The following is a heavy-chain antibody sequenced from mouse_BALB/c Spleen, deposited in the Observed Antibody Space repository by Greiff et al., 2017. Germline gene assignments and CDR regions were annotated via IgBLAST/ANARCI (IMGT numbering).Heavy chain of an antibody. CDR3: ARGDDGYPYAMDY. CDR1: GFNIKDTY. V-gene: IGHV14-3*02. D-gene: IGHD2-3*01. J-gene: IGHJ4*01. CDR2: IDPANGNT. Sequence: VQLKQSGAELVKPGASVKLSCTASGFNIKDTYMHWVKQRPEQGLEWIGRIDPANGNTKYDPKFQGKATITADTSSNTAYLQLSSLTSEDTAVYYGARGDDGYPYAMDYWGQGTSVTVSS.